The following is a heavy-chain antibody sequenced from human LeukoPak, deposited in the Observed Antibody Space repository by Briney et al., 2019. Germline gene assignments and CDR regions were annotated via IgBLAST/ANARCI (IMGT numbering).Heavy chain of an antibody. CDR3: ARASGYSYAKYYFDY. CDR2: INPNSGGT. Sequence: GASVKVSCKASGYTFTGYYMHWVRQAPGQGLEWMGWINPNSGGTNYAQKFQGRVTMTRDTSISTAYMELSRLRSDDTAVYYCARASGYSYAKYYFDYWGQGTLVTVPS. CDR1: GYTFTGYY. J-gene: IGHJ4*02. V-gene: IGHV1-2*02. D-gene: IGHD5-18*01.